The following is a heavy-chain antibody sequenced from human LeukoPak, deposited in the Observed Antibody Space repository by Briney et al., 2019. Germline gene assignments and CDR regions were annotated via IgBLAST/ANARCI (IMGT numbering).Heavy chain of an antibody. CDR3: ARPGIAAAATPYYFDY. Sequence: SETLSLTCTVSGGSISSSSYYWGWIRQPPGKGLEWFGSIYYSGSTYYNPSLKSRVTISVDTSKNQFSLKLSSVTAADTAVYYCARPGIAAAATPYYFDYWGQGTLVTVSS. D-gene: IGHD6-13*01. CDR1: GGSISSSSYY. CDR2: IYYSGST. V-gene: IGHV4-39*01. J-gene: IGHJ4*02.